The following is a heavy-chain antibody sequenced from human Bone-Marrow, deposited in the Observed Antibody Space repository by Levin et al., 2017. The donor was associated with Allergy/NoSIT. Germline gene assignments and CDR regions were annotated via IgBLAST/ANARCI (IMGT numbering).Heavy chain of an antibody. J-gene: IGHJ6*02. CDR2: ISSSGTTI. CDR3: ARDGFYSGNRYYYYAMDV. Sequence: GGSLRLSCAASGFSFSDSYMNWIRQAPGKGLEWISYISSSGTTIYYADSVRGRFTISRDNVRNSLSLQMNSLRAEDTAVYYCARDGFYSGNRYYYYAMDVWGLGTTVTVSS. CDR1: GFSFSDSY. D-gene: IGHD4-11*01. V-gene: IGHV3-11*01.